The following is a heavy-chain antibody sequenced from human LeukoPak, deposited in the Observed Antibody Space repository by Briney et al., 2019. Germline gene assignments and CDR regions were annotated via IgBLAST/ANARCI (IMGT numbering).Heavy chain of an antibody. Sequence: PGGSLRLSCAASGFTVSSNYMSWVRQAPGKGLEWVSVIYSGGSTYYADPVKGRFTISRDNSKNTLYLQMNSLRAEDTAVYYCARDDGYNIGYFDYWGQGTLVTVSS. D-gene: IGHD5-24*01. CDR2: IYSGGST. CDR1: GFTVSSNY. CDR3: ARDDGYNIGYFDY. J-gene: IGHJ4*02. V-gene: IGHV3-66*02.